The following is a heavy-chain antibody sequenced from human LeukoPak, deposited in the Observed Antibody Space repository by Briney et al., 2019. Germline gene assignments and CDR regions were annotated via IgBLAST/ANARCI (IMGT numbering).Heavy chain of an antibody. D-gene: IGHD3-10*01. Sequence: ASVKVSCKASGYTFTSYDINWVRQATGQGLEWMGWMNPNSGNTGYAQKFQGRVTMTRNTSISTAYMELSSLRSEDTAVYYCARGGSITGMEDWFDPWGQGTLVTASS. V-gene: IGHV1-8*01. CDR2: MNPNSGNT. CDR1: GYTFTSYD. CDR3: ARGGSITGMEDWFDP. J-gene: IGHJ5*02.